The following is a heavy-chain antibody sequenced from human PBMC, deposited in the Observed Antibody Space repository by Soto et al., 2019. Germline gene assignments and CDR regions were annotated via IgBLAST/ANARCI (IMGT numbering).Heavy chain of an antibody. V-gene: IGHV1-18*01. J-gene: IGHJ3*02. CDR1: GYTFTSYG. CDR3: ARDLNNWNGDDAFDI. CDR2: ISAYNGNT. Sequence: ASVKVSCKASGYTFTSYGISWVRQAPGQGLEWMGWISAYNGNTKYAQKLQGRVTMTTDTSTSTAYMELRSLRSDDTAVYYCARDLNNWNGDDAFDIWCQGTMVTVSS. D-gene: IGHD1-20*01.